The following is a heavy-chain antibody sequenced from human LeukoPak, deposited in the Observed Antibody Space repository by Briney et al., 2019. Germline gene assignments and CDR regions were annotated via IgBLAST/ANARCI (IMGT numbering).Heavy chain of an antibody. D-gene: IGHD5-12*01. Sequence: ASVKVSFKASGYTFTSYGISWVRQAPGQGLEWMGLISAYNGNTNYAQKLQGRVTMTTDTSTSTAYMELRSLRSDDTAVHYCARDPMRGGYLNWFDPWGQGTLVTVSS. CDR1: GYTFTSYG. CDR2: ISAYNGNT. V-gene: IGHV1-18*01. CDR3: ARDPMRGGYLNWFDP. J-gene: IGHJ5*02.